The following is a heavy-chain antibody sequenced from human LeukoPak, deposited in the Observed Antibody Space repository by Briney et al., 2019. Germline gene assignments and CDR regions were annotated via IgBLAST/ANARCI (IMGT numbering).Heavy chain of an antibody. CDR2: ISYDGSNK. D-gene: IGHD2-8*01. J-gene: IGHJ5*01. CDR3: ARDHGAGANAGFDS. Sequence: GRSLGLSCAASGFTYSSYAMHWVRQAPGKGLEWVAVISYDGSNKYYADSVKGRFTISRDNSKNTLYLQMNSLRAEDTAVYYCARDHGAGANAGFDSWGQGTLVTVSS. CDR1: GFTYSSYA. V-gene: IGHV3-30-3*01.